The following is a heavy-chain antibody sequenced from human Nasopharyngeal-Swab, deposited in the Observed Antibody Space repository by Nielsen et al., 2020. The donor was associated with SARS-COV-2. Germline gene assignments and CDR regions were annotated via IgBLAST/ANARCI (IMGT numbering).Heavy chain of an antibody. CDR1: GYTFTSYG. CDR3: ARDFRPEYDAFDI. CDR2: ISAYNGNT. D-gene: IGHD1-14*01. Sequence: ASVKVSCKASGYTFTSYGISWVRQAPGQGLEWMGWISAYNGNTNYAQKLQGRVTMTTDRSTSTAYMELSSLRSDDTAVYYCARDFRPEYDAFDIWGQGTMVTVSS. V-gene: IGHV1-18*01. J-gene: IGHJ3*02.